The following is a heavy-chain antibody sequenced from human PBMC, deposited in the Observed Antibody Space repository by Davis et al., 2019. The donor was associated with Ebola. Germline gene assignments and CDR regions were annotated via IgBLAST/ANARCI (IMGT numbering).Heavy chain of an antibody. Sequence: ASVKVSCKASGYIFTTYAIHWVRQAPGQRLEWMGWINAGNGDTKSSQKFQGRVTITRDTSASTAYMELTSLRSEDTAVFYCASKDFWSGDFFDYWGQGTLVTVSS. J-gene: IGHJ4*02. CDR3: ASKDFWSGDFFDY. V-gene: IGHV1-3*01. CDR1: GYIFTTYA. D-gene: IGHD3-3*01. CDR2: INAGNGDT.